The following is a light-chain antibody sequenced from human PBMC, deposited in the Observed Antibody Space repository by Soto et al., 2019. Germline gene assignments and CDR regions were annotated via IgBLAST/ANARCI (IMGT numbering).Light chain of an antibody. CDR3: QAWDSSDVV. V-gene: IGLV3-1*01. J-gene: IGLJ2*01. CDR2: QDN. Sequence: SYELTQPPSVSVSPGQTATLSCSGDKLGDRYACWYQQKPGQSPVLVIYQDNKRPSGIPERFSGSNSGNTATLTIIGTQPMDEADYYCQAWDSSDVVFGGGTKLTVL. CDR1: KLGDRY.